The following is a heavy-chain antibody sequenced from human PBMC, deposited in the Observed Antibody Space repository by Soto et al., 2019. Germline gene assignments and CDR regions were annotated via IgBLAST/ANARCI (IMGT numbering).Heavy chain of an antibody. Sequence: QVQLVQSGAEVKKPGASVKASCKASGYTFTSYGITWVRQAPGQGLEWMGWISAYNGNTNYAQKLQGRVTMTTDTCPSTADMELRSLRSVDTAVYYCVVAANPYDFDYWGQGTLVTVSS. V-gene: IGHV1-18*01. J-gene: IGHJ4*02. CDR3: VVAANPYDFDY. CDR2: ISAYNGNT. CDR1: GYTFTSYG. D-gene: IGHD2-15*01.